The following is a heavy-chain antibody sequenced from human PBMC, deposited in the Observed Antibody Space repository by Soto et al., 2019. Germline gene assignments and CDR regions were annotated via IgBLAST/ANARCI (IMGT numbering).Heavy chain of an antibody. V-gene: IGHV4-38-2*01. J-gene: IGHJ3*01. CDR2: IYHSGST. Sequence: PSETLSLTCAVSGYSISSGYYWGWIRQPPGKGLEWIGSIYHSGSTYYNPSLKSRVTISVDTSKNQFSLKLSAVTAADTAGYYSARGWSYSPWGQGTMVT. D-gene: IGHD1-26*01. CDR1: GYSISSGYY. CDR3: ARGWSYSP.